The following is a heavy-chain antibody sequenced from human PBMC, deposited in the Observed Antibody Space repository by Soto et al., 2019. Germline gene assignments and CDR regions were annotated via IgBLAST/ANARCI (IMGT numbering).Heavy chain of an antibody. CDR2: ISGSGLNK. Sequence: PSETLSLTCAVYGGSFSGYYWSWVRQSPRKGLEWISSISGSGLNKYYADSVKGRFTISRDNSKNTVYLELSNLRAEDTAVYHCAKNQGVELVPLATVDWFDPWGQGSVVTVSS. V-gene: IGHV3-23*01. J-gene: IGHJ5*02. CDR3: AKNQGVELVPLATVDWFDP. D-gene: IGHD1-26*01. CDR1: GGSFSGYY.